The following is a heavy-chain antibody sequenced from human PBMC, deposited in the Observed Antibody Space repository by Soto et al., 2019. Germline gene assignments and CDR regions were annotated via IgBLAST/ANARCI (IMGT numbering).Heavy chain of an antibody. D-gene: IGHD6-19*01. CDR1: GFTFRHHW. J-gene: IGHJ3*01. Sequence: EVHLVESGGGLVQPGGSLRLSCGASGFTFRHHWMGWVRQAPGQGLEWVANTNQDESQIFYVEAVKGRFTICRDNGERSLYLQMNSLRGEDTAVYYCARSIGWRDAFDLWGQGTMVAVS. V-gene: IGHV3-7*01. CDR2: TNQDESQI. CDR3: ARSIGWRDAFDL.